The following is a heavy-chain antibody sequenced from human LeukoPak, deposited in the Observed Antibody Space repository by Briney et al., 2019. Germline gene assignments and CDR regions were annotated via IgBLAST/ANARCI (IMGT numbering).Heavy chain of an antibody. Sequence: GGSLRLSCAASGFTFSRHAMSWLRQAPGKGLEWVSDISGSGGSLYYADSVKGRFTISRDNSKNTLYLQMNSLRANDTAVYYGAKVKEVGATTGFFDYWGQGTLVTVSS. V-gene: IGHV3-23*01. CDR2: ISGSGGSL. J-gene: IGHJ4*02. CDR3: AKVKEVGATTGFFDY. D-gene: IGHD1-26*01. CDR1: GFTFSRHA.